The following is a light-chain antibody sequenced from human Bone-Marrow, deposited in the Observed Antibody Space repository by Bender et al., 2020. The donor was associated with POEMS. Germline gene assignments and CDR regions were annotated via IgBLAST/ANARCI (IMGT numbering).Light chain of an antibody. V-gene: IGLV3-25*03. CDR2: KDS. CDR1: ALPKQY. J-gene: IGLJ2*01. Sequence: SYELTQSPSVSMSPGQTARITCSGDALPKQYAYWYQQKPGQAPVLVMSKDSERPSGIPERFSGSSSGTTVTLTISGVQAEDEADYYCQSADSTNNYVIFGGGTKLTVL. CDR3: QSADSTNNYVI.